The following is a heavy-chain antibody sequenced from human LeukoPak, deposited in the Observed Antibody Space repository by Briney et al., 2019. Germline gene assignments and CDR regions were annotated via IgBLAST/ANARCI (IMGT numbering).Heavy chain of an antibody. CDR3: AKETYYYDSSGYHSY. Sequence: GGSLRLSCAASGFTFSSYGMHWVRQAPGKGLGWVAFIRYDGSNKYYADSVKGRFTISRDNSKNTLYLQMNSLRAEDTAVYYCAKETYYYDSSGYHSYWGQGTLVTVSS. CDR1: GFTFSSYG. V-gene: IGHV3-30*02. CDR2: IRYDGSNK. D-gene: IGHD3-22*01. J-gene: IGHJ4*02.